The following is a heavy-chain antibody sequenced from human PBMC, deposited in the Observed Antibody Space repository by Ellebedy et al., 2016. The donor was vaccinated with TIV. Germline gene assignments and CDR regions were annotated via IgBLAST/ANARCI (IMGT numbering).Heavy chain of an antibody. J-gene: IGHJ4*02. D-gene: IGHD3-22*01. V-gene: IGHV3-23*01. Sequence: GGSLRLSCAASGFTFSSFAMHWVRQAPGKGLEWLSVISGGGDPTYDADSVKGRFTIPRDNSKNTLYLQMDRLRAEDTAVYYCSKGTSSGFNYDRVGSEYWGQGTLVTVSS. CDR1: GFTFSSFA. CDR2: ISGGGDPT. CDR3: SKGTSSGFNYDRVGSEY.